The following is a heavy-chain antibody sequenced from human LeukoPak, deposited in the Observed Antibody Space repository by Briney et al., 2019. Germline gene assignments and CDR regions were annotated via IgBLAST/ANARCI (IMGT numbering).Heavy chain of an antibody. D-gene: IGHD5-24*01. J-gene: IGHJ4*02. CDR1: GFTFSRNY. V-gene: IGHV3-66*01. Sequence: GGSLRLSSAASGFTFSRNYMSWVRQAPGKGLEWVSVIYIDGNAYYADSVRGRFTISRDNSKNTVYLQMNSLRAEDAAVYYCARGDGYYFFDSWCQGTLVTVSS. CDR3: ARGDGYYFFDS. CDR2: IYIDGNA.